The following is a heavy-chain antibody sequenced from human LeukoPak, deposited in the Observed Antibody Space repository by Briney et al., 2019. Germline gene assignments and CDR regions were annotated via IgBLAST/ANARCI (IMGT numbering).Heavy chain of an antibody. J-gene: IGHJ4*02. Sequence: GGSLRLSCAASGLTFSDFWMHWVRQPPGKGLVWVALVKGDGRTTIYADSVKGRFTISRDNAKNTLYLQMNSLRADDSGVYYCATGHSYGYDYWGRGALVTVSS. CDR2: VKGDGRTT. CDR3: ATGHSYGYDY. CDR1: GLTFSDFW. V-gene: IGHV3-74*01. D-gene: IGHD5-18*01.